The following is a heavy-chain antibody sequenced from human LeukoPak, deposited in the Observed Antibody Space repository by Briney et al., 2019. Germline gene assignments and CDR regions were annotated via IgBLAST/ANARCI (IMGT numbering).Heavy chain of an antibody. CDR1: GFTFSSYS. CDR2: ISSSSSTI. D-gene: IGHD2-2*02. J-gene: IGHJ4*02. CDR3: ARGIYCSSTSCYRGDIDY. Sequence: GGSLRLSCAASGFTFSSYSMNWVRQAPGKGLEWVSYISSSSSTIYYADSVKGRFTISRDNAKNSLYLQMNSLRAEDTAVYYCARGIYCSSTSCYRGDIDYWGQGTLVTVSS. V-gene: IGHV3-48*01.